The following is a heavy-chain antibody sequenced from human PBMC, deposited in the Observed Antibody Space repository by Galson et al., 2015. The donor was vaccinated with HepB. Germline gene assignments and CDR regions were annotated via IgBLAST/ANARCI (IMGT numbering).Heavy chain of an antibody. CDR2: TYYRSKWYY. CDR1: GDSVSSNSAA. D-gene: IGHD3-22*01. J-gene: IGHJ5*02. Sequence: CAISGDSVSSNSAAWNWIRQSPSRGLEWLGRTYYRSKWYYDYAVSVRSRITINPDISGNQFSLQLYSVTPEDTAVYYCARNVYYDTSGYYYKPGWVDPWGKGTLVTVSS. V-gene: IGHV6-1*01. CDR3: ARNVYYDTSGYYYKPGWVDP.